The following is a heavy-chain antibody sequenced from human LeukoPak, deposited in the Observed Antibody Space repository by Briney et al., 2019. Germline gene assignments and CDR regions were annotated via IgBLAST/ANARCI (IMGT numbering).Heavy chain of an antibody. CDR3: ARGGQGYDLNWFDP. CDR1: GFTFSSYT. J-gene: IGHJ5*02. V-gene: IGHV3-30-3*01. CDR2: ISYDGSNK. D-gene: IGHD3-3*01. Sequence: PGGSLRLSCAASGFTFSSYTIHWVRLAPGKGLEWVTIISYDGSNKYYADSVKGRFTISRDNSKNTLYLQMNSLRAEDTAVYYCARGGQGYDLNWFDPWGQGTLVTVSS.